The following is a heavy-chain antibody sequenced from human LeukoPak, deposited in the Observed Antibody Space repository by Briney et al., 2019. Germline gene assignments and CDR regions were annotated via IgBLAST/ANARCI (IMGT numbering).Heavy chain of an antibody. D-gene: IGHD4-11*01. J-gene: IGHJ3*02. CDR1: GFTFSSYS. CDR3: AKDLGHSNWYPGDAFDI. Sequence: PGGSLRLSCAASGFTFSSYSMNWVRQAPGKGLEWVSSISSSSSYIYYADSMKGRFTISRDNSKNTLYLQMNSLRAEDTAVYYCAKDLGHSNWYPGDAFDIWGQGTMVTVSS. CDR2: ISSSSSYI. V-gene: IGHV3-21*04.